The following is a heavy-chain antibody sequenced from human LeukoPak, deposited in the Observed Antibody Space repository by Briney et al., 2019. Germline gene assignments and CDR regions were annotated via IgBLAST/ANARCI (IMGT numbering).Heavy chain of an antibody. V-gene: IGHV3-30-3*01. CDR1: GFTFSSYA. J-gene: IGHJ4*02. D-gene: IGHD5-12*01. CDR3: ARDRGYTQDY. Sequence: GGSLRLSCAASGFTFSSYAMHWVRQAPGKGLEWVAVISYDGSNKYYADSVKGRFTISRDNSKNMLYLQMNSLRAEDTAVYYCARDRGYTQDYWGQGTLVTVSS. CDR2: ISYDGSNK.